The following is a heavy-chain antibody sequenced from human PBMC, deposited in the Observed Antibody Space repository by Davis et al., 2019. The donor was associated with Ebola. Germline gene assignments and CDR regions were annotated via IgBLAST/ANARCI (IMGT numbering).Heavy chain of an antibody. CDR1: GYTFTSYA. D-gene: IGHD4-17*01. V-gene: IGHV1-3*01. Sequence: AASVKVSCKASGYTFTSYAMHWVRQAPGQRLEWMGWINAGNGNTKYSQKFQGRVTITRDTSASTAYMELSSLRSEDTAVYYCARDRGDYYFDYWGQGTLVTVSS. J-gene: IGHJ4*02. CDR3: ARDRGDYYFDY. CDR2: INAGNGNT.